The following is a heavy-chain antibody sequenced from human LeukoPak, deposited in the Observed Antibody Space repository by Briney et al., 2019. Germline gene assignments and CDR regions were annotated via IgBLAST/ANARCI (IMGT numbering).Heavy chain of an antibody. V-gene: IGHV1-18*01. Sequence: GASVKVSCKAFGYIFTNFGITWVRQAPGQGLEWMGWISAYNGDTKYGQSFQGRVTMTTDTSTNTAYMDLRSLSSDDTAAYYCGGVDMATTKDYWGQGTLVTVSS. CDR1: GYIFTNFG. D-gene: IGHD5-24*01. CDR2: ISAYNGDT. CDR3: GGVDMATTKDY. J-gene: IGHJ4*02.